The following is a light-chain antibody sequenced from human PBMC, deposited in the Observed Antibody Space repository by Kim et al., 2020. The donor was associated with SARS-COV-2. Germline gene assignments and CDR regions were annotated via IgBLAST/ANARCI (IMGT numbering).Light chain of an antibody. J-gene: IGKJ3*01. V-gene: IGKV3-15*01. Sequence: VSPGERATLSCRASESVSNDLAWYQQKPGQAPRLLIYGASTRATGIPAMFSGSGSGTEFTLTINRLQSEDFAVYYCQQYSNWPLTFGPGTKVDIK. CDR1: ESVSND. CDR2: GAS. CDR3: QQYSNWPLT.